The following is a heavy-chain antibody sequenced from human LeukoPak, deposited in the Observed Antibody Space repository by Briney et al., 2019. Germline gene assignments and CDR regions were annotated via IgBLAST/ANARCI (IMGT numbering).Heavy chain of an antibody. Sequence: SETLSLTCTVSGGSISSGSYYWSWIRQPPGKGLEWIGEINHSGSTNYNPSLKSRVTISVDTSKNQFSLKLSSVTAADTAVYYCAVDSGWYWGPLNYWGQGTLVTVSS. D-gene: IGHD6-19*01. J-gene: IGHJ4*02. V-gene: IGHV4-39*07. CDR3: AVDSGWYWGPLNY. CDR1: GGSISSGSYY. CDR2: INHSGST.